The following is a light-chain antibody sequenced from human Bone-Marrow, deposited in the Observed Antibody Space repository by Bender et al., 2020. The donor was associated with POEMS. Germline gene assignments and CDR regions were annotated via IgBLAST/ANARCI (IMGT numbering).Light chain of an antibody. CDR3: SSYTIRSSLV. CDR2: DVN. Sequence: GSPGQSITISCTGSSSDVGGYDYVSWYQHYPGGAPKLIIFDVNNRPSGVSSRFSGSKSGNTASLTISGLRAEDEADYYCSSYTIRSSLVFGGGTKLTVL. CDR1: SSDVGGYDY. V-gene: IGLV2-14*03. J-gene: IGLJ2*01.